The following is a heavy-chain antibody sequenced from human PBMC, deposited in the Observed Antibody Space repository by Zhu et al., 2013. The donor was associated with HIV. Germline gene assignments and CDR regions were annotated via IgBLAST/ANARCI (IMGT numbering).Heavy chain of an antibody. CDR2: MNPNSGNT. Sequence: QVQLVQSGAEVKKPGASVKVSCKASGYTFTSYDINWVRQATGQGLEWMGWMNPNSGNTGYAQKFQGRVTMTRNTSISTAYMELSSLRSEDTAVYYCAREDCSGGSCTNDIDYWGQGTLVTVSS. CDR3: AREDCSGGSCTNDIDY. V-gene: IGHV1-8*01. J-gene: IGHJ4*02. CDR1: GYTFTSYD. D-gene: IGHD2-15*01.